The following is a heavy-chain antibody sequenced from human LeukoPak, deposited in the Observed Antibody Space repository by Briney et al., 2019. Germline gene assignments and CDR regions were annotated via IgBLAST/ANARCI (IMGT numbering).Heavy chain of an antibody. V-gene: IGHV1-18*01. CDR1: GYTFASYG. Sequence: GASVKVSCKASGYTFASYGISWVRQAPGQGLEWMGWISAYNGNTNYAQKLQGRVTMTTDTSTSTAYMELRSLRSDDTAVYYCARGRVGDTRMDAFDIWGQGTMVTVSS. CDR3: ARGRVGDTRMDAFDI. D-gene: IGHD1-26*01. CDR2: ISAYNGNT. J-gene: IGHJ3*02.